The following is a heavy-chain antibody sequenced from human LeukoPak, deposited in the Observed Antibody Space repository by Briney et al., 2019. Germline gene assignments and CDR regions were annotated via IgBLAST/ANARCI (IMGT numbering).Heavy chain of an antibody. Sequence: GRSLRLSCAASGFTFDDYAMHWVRQAPGKGLEWVSGISWNSGSIGCADSVKGRFTISRDNSKNTLYLQMNSLRAEDTAVYYCARELRGSSWRGGFDYWGQGTLVTVSS. V-gene: IGHV3-9*01. CDR1: GFTFDDYA. CDR2: ISWNSGSI. J-gene: IGHJ4*02. CDR3: ARELRGSSWRGGFDY. D-gene: IGHD6-13*01.